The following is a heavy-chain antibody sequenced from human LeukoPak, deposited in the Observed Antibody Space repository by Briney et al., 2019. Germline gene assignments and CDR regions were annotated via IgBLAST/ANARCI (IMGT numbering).Heavy chain of an antibody. D-gene: IGHD3/OR15-3a*01. V-gene: IGHV4-4*09. CDR1: GGSISSYY. CDR3: ARRVGLGKYYFDY. Sequence: KPSETLSLTCTVSGGSISSYYWSWIRQPPGKGLEWIGEINTSESINYNPSLRSRVSLSIDASRNQFFLRVTSVTAADTGVFYCARRVGLGKYYFDYWGQGALVTVSS. CDR2: INTSESI. J-gene: IGHJ4*02.